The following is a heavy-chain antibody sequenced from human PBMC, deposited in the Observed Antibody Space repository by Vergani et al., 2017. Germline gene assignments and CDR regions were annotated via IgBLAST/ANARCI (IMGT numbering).Heavy chain of an antibody. CDR1: GFSLSTSGMC. CDR2: IDWDDDK. CDR3: ARSLRDFWSGYYSQYYYYYMDV. J-gene: IGHJ6*03. D-gene: IGHD3-3*01. V-gene: IGHV2-70*15. Sequence: QVTLRESGPALVKPTQTLTLTCTFSGFSLSTSGMCVSWIRQPPGKALEWLARIDWDDDKYYSTSLKTRLTISKDTSKNQVVLTMTNMDPVDTATYYCARSLRDFWSGYYSQYYYYYMDVWGKGTTVTVSS.